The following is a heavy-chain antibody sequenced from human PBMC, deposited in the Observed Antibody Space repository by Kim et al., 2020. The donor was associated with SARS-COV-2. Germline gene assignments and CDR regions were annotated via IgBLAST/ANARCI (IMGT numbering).Heavy chain of an antibody. V-gene: IGHV3-9*01. CDR3: AKGHSSGWYYFDY. J-gene: IGHJ4*02. D-gene: IGHD6-19*01. CDR2: ISWNSGSI. CDR1: GFTFGDYA. Sequence: GGSLRLSCAASGFTFGDYAMHWVRQAPGKGLEWVSGISWNSGSIGYADSVKGRFTISRDNAKNSLYLQMNSLRAEDTALYYCAKGHSSGWYYFDYWGQGTLVTVSS.